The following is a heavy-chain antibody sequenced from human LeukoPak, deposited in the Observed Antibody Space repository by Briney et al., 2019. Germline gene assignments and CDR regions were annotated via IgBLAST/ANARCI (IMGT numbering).Heavy chain of an antibody. CDR1: GFTFSSYE. D-gene: IGHD3-22*01. CDR3: ARGDKIYYDSSTYDY. J-gene: IGHJ4*02. CDR2: ISGRGSTI. V-gene: IGHV3-48*03. Sequence: QPGGSLRLSCAASGFTFSSYEMNWVRQAPGKGLEWASYISGRGSTIYYADSVKGRFTISRDNAKNSLYLQMNSLRAEDTAVYYCARGDKIYYDSSTYDYWGQGTLVTVSS.